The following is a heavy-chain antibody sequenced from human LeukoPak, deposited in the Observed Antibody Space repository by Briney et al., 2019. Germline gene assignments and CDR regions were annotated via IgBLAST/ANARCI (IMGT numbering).Heavy chain of an antibody. Sequence: ASETLSLTCAVSGASISSDNWWTWVRQPPGKGLEWIGEIHHSGNTKYSPSLETRVTISTDRSKNHLSLNLNSVTAAGTAVYYCATRDQSRTDMVPPDYWGQGTLVTVSS. D-gene: IGHD5-18*01. CDR1: GASISSDNW. J-gene: IGHJ4*02. CDR2: IHHSGNT. CDR3: ATRDQSRTDMVPPDY. V-gene: IGHV4-4*02.